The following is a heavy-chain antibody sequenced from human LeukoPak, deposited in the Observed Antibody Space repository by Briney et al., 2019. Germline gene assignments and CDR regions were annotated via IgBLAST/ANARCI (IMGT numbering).Heavy chain of an antibody. CDR3: ARVLRSYGYKNPYYFDY. CDR2: IYYSGST. V-gene: IGHV4-59*01. Sequence: ASETLSLTCTVSGGSISSYYWSWLRQPPGKGLEWIGYIYYSGSTNYNPPLKSRVTISVDTSKNQFSLKLSSVTAADTAVYYCARVLRSYGYKNPYYFDYWGQGTLVTVSS. CDR1: GGSISSYY. D-gene: IGHD5-18*01. J-gene: IGHJ4*02.